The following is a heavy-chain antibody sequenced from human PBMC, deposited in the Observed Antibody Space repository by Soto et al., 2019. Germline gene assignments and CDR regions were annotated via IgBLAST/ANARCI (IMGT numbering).Heavy chain of an antibody. J-gene: IGHJ4*02. CDR1: GFTFGDYA. Sequence: GGSLRLSCTASGFTFGDYAMSWFRQAPGKGLEWVGFIRGKAYGGTTEYAASVKGRFTISRDDSKSIAYLQMNSLKTEDTAVYYCTRGRIVVVTATLGDYWGQGTLVTVSS. CDR2: IRGKAYGGTT. D-gene: IGHD2-21*02. CDR3: TRGRIVVVTATLGDY. V-gene: IGHV3-49*03.